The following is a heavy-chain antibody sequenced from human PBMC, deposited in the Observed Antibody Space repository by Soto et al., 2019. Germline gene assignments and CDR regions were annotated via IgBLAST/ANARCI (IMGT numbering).Heavy chain of an antibody. CDR2: INAGNGNT. CDR3: ARVYYDFWSGYYIDVVGWFDP. CDR1: GYTFTSYA. D-gene: IGHD3-3*01. J-gene: IGHJ5*02. V-gene: IGHV1-3*01. Sequence: ASVKVSCKASGYTFTSYAMHWVRQAPGQRLEWMGWINAGNGNTKYSQKFQGRVTITRDTSASTAYMELSSLRSEDTAVYYCARVYYDFWSGYYIDVVGWFDPWGQGTLVTVSS.